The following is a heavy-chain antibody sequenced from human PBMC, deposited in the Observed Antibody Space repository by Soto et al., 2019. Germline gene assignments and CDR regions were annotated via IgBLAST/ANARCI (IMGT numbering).Heavy chain of an antibody. CDR2: ISSSSSTI. D-gene: IGHD3-3*01. V-gene: IGHV3-48*02. Sequence: GGSLRLSCAASGFTFSSYSMNWVRQAPGKGLEWVSYISSSSSTIYYADSVKGRFTISRDNAKNSLYLQMNSLRDEDTVVYYCARFNRNDFWAVMAFWGQGTTVPVS. CDR3: ARFNRNDFWAVMAF. CDR1: GFTFSSYS. J-gene: IGHJ6*02.